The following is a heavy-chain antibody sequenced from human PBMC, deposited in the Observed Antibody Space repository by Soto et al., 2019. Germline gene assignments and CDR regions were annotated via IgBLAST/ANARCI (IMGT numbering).Heavy chain of an antibody. Sequence: QVQLVESGGGVVQPGRSLRLSCAASGFTFSSYGMHWVRQAPGKGLEWVAVISYDGSNKYYADSVKGRFTISRDNSKNTLNLQMNSLRAESTAVYYCAKGVGYCSGGSCYSYRGDWYFDLWGRGTLVTVSS. J-gene: IGHJ2*01. CDR1: GFTFSSYG. V-gene: IGHV3-30*18. CDR2: ISYDGSNK. D-gene: IGHD2-15*01. CDR3: AKGVGYCSGGSCYSYRGDWYFDL.